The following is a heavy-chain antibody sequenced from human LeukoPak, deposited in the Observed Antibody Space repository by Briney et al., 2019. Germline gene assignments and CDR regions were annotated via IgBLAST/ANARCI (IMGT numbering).Heavy chain of an antibody. CDR1: GDTFTSYD. Sequence: ASVTVSCKASGDTFTSYDINWVPQAPGQGLEWMGWMKPNSGNTGYAQKFQGRVTITRNTSISTAYMELSRLRPDDTAVYYCARILLRVRGEGYYYYMDVWGKGTTVTVSS. D-gene: IGHD3-10*01. CDR2: MKPNSGNT. V-gene: IGHV1-8*03. CDR3: ARILLRVRGEGYYYYMDV. J-gene: IGHJ6*03.